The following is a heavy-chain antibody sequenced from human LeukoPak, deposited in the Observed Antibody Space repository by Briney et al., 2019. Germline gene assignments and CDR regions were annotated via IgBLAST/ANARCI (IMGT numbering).Heavy chain of an antibody. Sequence: ASVKVSCKASGYTFTSYDINWVRQATGQGLEWMGWMNPNSGNTGYAQKFQGRVTITRNTSISTAYMELSSLISDDTAVYYCATVERGFSAYASFYFDYWGRGTLVTVSS. CDR1: GYTFTSYD. D-gene: IGHD5-12*01. J-gene: IGHJ4*02. V-gene: IGHV1-8*03. CDR3: ATVERGFSAYASFYFDY. CDR2: MNPNSGNT.